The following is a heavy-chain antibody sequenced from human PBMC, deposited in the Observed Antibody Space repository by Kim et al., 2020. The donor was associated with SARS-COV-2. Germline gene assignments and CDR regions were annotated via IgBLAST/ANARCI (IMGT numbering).Heavy chain of an antibody. CDR3: AKVKGFRGGRWLPLYFDY. CDR2: IWYDGSNK. CDR1: GFTFSSYG. Sequence: GGSLRLSCAASGFTFSSYGMHGVRQAPGKGLEWVAVIWYDGSNKYYADSVKGRFTISRDNSKNTLYLQMNSLRAEDTAVYYCAKVKGFRGGRWLPLYFDYWGQGTLVTVSS. V-gene: IGHV3-33*06. D-gene: IGHD1-26*01. J-gene: IGHJ4*02.